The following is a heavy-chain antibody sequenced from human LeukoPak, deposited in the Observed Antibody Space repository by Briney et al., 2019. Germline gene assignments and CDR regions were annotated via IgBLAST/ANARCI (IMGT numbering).Heavy chain of an antibody. CDR1: GGSIDSTNW. V-gene: IGHV4/OR15-8*01. Sequence: SETLSLTCDVSGGSIDSTNWWNWVRQPPGKGLEWIGEIHHDGRINYKPSLKSRVTLSVDKSKNQFSLRLNSVTAADTAMYYCARSHDHLWGNYPDYWGRGTLVTVSS. CDR2: IHHDGRI. J-gene: IGHJ4*02. CDR3: ARSHDHLWGNYPDY. D-gene: IGHD3-16*02.